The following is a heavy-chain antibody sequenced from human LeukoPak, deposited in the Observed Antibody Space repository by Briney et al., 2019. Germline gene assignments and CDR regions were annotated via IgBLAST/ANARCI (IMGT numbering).Heavy chain of an antibody. Sequence: GGSLRLSCAASGFSFISYGMHWVRQAPGKGLEWVGVISDDGRRKDYADSVKGRFTISRDNSKDTLYLQMNSLRAEDTAVYYCAKRPSDYGDYVSYFDYWGQGTLATVSS. J-gene: IGHJ4*02. CDR3: AKRPSDYGDYVSYFDY. CDR2: ISDDGRRK. CDR1: GFSFISYG. V-gene: IGHV3-30*18. D-gene: IGHD4-17*01.